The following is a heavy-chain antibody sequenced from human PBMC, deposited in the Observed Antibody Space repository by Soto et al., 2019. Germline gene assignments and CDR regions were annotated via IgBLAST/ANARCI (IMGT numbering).Heavy chain of an antibody. CDR1: GYTFTSYG. Sequence: ASVKVSCKASGYTFTSYGISWVRQAPGQGLEWMGWISAYNGNTNYAQKLQGRVTMTTDTSTSTAYMELRSLRSDDTAVYYCARGEAAAGRGSSWWFDPWGQGTLVTVSS. V-gene: IGHV1-18*01. CDR2: ISAYNGNT. J-gene: IGHJ5*02. CDR3: ARGEAAAGRGSSWWFDP. D-gene: IGHD6-13*01.